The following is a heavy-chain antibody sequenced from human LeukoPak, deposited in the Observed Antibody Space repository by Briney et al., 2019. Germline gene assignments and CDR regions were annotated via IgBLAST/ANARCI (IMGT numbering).Heavy chain of an antibody. J-gene: IGHJ4*02. V-gene: IGHV3-21*01. CDR1: GFTFSSYG. CDR3: ARWETGSHTTPFDY. CDR2: ISSSSEYI. Sequence: GGSLRLSCAASGFTFSSYGMSWVRQAPGKGLEWVSSISSSSEYIAYADSVKGRFTTSRDNAKNSLYLQMNSLRAEDTAIYYCARWETGSHTTPFDYWGQGTLVTVSS. D-gene: IGHD1-26*01.